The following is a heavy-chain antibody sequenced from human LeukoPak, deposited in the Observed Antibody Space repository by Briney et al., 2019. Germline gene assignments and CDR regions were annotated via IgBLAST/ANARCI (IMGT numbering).Heavy chain of an antibody. CDR2: ISSSSRYI. J-gene: IGHJ6*03. Sequence: PGGSLRLSCAASGFTFSSYSMNWVRQAPGKGLEWVSSISSSSRYIYYADSVKGRFTISRDNAKNSLYLQMNSLRAEDTAVYYCARDYTGTTAVYYYYYMDVWGKGTTVTVSS. V-gene: IGHV3-21*01. CDR1: GFTFSSYS. CDR3: ARDYTGTTAVYYYYYMDV. D-gene: IGHD1-1*01.